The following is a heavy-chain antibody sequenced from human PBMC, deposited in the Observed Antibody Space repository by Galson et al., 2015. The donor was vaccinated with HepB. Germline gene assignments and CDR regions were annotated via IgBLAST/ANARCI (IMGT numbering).Heavy chain of an antibody. CDR2: ISYDGSNK. CDR3: AKDRGVPAAIGYYYYGMDV. Sequence: SLRLSCAASGFTFSSYGMHWVRQAPGKGLEWVAVISYDGSNKYYADSVKGRFTISRDNSKNTLYLQMNSLRAEDTAVYYCAKDRGVPAAIGYYYYGMDVWGQGTTVTVSS. V-gene: IGHV3-30*18. CDR1: GFTFSSYG. J-gene: IGHJ6*02. D-gene: IGHD2-2*01.